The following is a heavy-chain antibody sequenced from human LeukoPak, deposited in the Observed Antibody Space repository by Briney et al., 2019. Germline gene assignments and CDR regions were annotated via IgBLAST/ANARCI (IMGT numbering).Heavy chain of an antibody. D-gene: IGHD3-22*01. V-gene: IGHV4-34*01. Sequence: SETLSLTCAVYGGSFSGYYWSWIRQPPGKGLEWIGEINHSGSTNYNPSLKSRVTISVDTSKNQFSLKLSSVTAADTAVYYCARDGDTYYDSSGSDAFDIWGQGTMVTVSS. CDR1: GGSFSGYY. J-gene: IGHJ3*02. CDR3: ARDGDTYYDSSGSDAFDI. CDR2: INHSGST.